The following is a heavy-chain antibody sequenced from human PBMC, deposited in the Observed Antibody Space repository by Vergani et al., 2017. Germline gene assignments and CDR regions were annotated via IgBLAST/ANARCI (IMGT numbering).Heavy chain of an antibody. CDR1: GFTFDDYA. CDR3: AKAGYCSSTSYYTEWYFDL. Sequence: DVQLVESGGGLVQPGRSLGLSCAASGFTFDDYAMHWVRQAPGKGLEWGSGISWNSGSIGYADSVKGRFTISSDNAKNSLYLQMNSLRAEDTALYSCAKAGYCSSTSYYTEWYFDLWGRGTLVTVSS. CDR2: ISWNSGSI. V-gene: IGHV3-9*01. D-gene: IGHD2-2*02. J-gene: IGHJ2*01.